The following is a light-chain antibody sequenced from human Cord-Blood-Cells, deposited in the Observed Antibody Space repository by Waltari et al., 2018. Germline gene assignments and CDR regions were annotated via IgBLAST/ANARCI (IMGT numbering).Light chain of an antibody. CDR1: QSISSW. J-gene: IGKJ1*01. CDR3: QQYNSYSS. Sequence: DIQMTQSPSTLSASVGDRVTITCRASQSISSWLAWYQQKPGKAPKLLIYDASSLESGVPSMFSGSGSGTEFTLTISSLQPYDFATYYCQQYNSYSSFGQGTKVEIK. CDR2: DAS. V-gene: IGKV1-5*01.